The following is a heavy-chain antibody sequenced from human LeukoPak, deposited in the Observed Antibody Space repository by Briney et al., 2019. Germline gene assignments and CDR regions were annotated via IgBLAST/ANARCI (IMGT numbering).Heavy chain of an antibody. J-gene: IGHJ3*02. CDR2: IYTSGST. CDR1: GGSISSYY. CDR3: AGEYGSGWPQPYDAFDI. D-gene: IGHD6-19*01. V-gene: IGHV4-4*07. Sequence: SETLSLTCTVSGGSISSYYWSWIRQPAGKGLEWIGRIYTSGSTNYNPSLKSRVTMSADTSKNQFSLKLSSVTAADTAVYYCAGEYGSGWPQPYDAFDIWGQGTMVTVSS.